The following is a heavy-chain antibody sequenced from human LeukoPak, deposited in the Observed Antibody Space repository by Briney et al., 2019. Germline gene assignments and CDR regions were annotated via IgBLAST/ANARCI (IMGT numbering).Heavy chain of an antibody. J-gene: IGHJ4*02. CDR1: GGSISSSSYS. CDR2: IYYSGST. CDR3: ASPRGGYYDSSGPTYQGFDY. Sequence: SETLSLTCTVSGGSISSSSYSWGWIRQPPGKGLEWIGSIYYSGSTHYNPSLESRVTISVDTSKNQFSLKLSSVTAADTAVYYCASPRGGYYDSSGPTYQGFDYWGQGTLVTVSS. V-gene: IGHV4-39*01. D-gene: IGHD3-22*01.